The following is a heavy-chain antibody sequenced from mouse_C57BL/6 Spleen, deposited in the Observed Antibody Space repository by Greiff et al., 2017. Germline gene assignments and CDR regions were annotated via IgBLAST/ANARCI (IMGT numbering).Heavy chain of an antibody. V-gene: IGHV1-5*01. CDR1: GYTFTSYW. CDR3: TPLITTVVAHYAMDY. Sequence: EVKLQQSGTVLARPGASVKMSCETSGYTFTSYWMHWVKQRPGQGLEWIGAIYPGNSDTSYNQKFKGKAKLTAVTSASTAYMELSSLTNEDSAVYYCTPLITTVVAHYAMDYWGQGTSVTVSS. J-gene: IGHJ4*01. CDR2: IYPGNSDT. D-gene: IGHD1-1*01.